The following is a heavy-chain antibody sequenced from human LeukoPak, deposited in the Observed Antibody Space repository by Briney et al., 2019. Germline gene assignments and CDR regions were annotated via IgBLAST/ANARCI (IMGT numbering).Heavy chain of an antibody. CDR2: IIPIFGTA. CDR3: SRPRFPYYRLSGADYYYMDV. J-gene: IGHJ6*03. CDR1: GGTFNNYA. Sequence: SVKVSCKASGGTFNNYAISWVRQAPGQGLEWMGGIIPIFGTANYAQKFQGRVTITAHKSTSTAYMELSSLRFDDSAVYYCSRPRFPYYRLSGADYYYMDVWGKGTTVTVSS. V-gene: IGHV1-69*06. D-gene: IGHD3-10*01.